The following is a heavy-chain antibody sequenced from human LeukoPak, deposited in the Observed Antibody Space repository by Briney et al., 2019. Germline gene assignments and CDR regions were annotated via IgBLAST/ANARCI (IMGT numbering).Heavy chain of an antibody. CDR3: AKAYTSGSYFIDDAFDI. CDR1: GFTFSSFA. J-gene: IGHJ3*02. V-gene: IGHV3-23*01. CDR2: ISGSGLST. Sequence: PGGSLRLSCAASGFTFSSFAMGWVRQAPGKGLEWVSAISGSGLSTYYADSVKGRFSISRDNSKNTLYLQMNSLRAEDTAVYYCAKAYTSGSYFIDDAFDIWGQGTMVTASS. D-gene: IGHD3-10*01.